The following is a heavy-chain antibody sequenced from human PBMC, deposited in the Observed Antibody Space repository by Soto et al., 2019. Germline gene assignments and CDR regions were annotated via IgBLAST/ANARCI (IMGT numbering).Heavy chain of an antibody. V-gene: IGHV3-48*02. J-gene: IGHJ4*02. D-gene: IGHD5-12*01. CDR2: ISRTSSAI. CDR1: GFTLSSYS. CDR3: ARDGGYSGYDIDY. Sequence: EVQLVESGGGLVQPGGSLRLSCAASGFTLSSYSMNWVRQAPGKGLDWVSYISRTSSAIYYADSVKGRFNISRDNANNSLFLQMNSLRDEDTAVYYCARDGGYSGYDIDYWGQGTLVTGSS.